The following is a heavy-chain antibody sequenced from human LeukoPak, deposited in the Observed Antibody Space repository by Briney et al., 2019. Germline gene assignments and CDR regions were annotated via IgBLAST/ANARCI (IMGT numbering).Heavy chain of an antibody. J-gene: IGHJ6*03. Sequence: GGSLRLSCAASGFTFSSYAMNWVRQAPGRGLEWVSGFSGSGGTTYYADSVKGRFTISRDNSKNTLYLQMNSLRAEDTAVYYCANGNRCTSPNCLGYYYFYMXVWGKGTTVT. V-gene: IGHV3-23*01. CDR1: GFTFSSYA. CDR3: ANGNRCTSPNCLGYYYFYMXV. CDR2: FSGSGGTT. D-gene: IGHD2-8*01.